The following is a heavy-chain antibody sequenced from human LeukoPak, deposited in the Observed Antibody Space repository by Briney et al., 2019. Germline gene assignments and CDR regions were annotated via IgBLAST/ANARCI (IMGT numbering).Heavy chain of an antibody. CDR1: GYTFTSYG. V-gene: IGHV1-18*01. J-gene: IGHJ6*02. CDR3: ARAPYYDFWSGYYWCYYGMDV. D-gene: IGHD3-3*01. CDR2: ISADNGNT. Sequence: ASVKVSCKASGYTFTSYGISWVRQAPGQGLEWMGWISADNGNTNYAQKLQGRVTMTTDTSTSTAYMELRSLRSDDTAVYYCARAPYYDFWSGYYWCYYGMDVWGQGTTVTVSS.